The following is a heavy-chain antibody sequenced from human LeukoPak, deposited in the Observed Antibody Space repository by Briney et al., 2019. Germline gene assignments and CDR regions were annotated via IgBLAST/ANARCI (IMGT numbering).Heavy chain of an antibody. CDR2: INWNGGST. CDR1: GFTFDDYG. D-gene: IGHD3-16*02. Sequence: GGSLRLSCAASGFTFDDYGMSWVRQAPGKGLEWVSGINWNGGSTGYADSVKGRFTISRDNAKNSLYLQMNSLRAEDTALYYCARAVILGARDAFDIWGQGTMVTVSS. CDR3: ARAVILGARDAFDI. V-gene: IGHV3-20*04. J-gene: IGHJ3*02.